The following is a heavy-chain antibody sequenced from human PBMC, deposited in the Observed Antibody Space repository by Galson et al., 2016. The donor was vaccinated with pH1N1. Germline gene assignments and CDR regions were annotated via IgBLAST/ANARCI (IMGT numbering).Heavy chain of an antibody. V-gene: IGHV5-51*03. D-gene: IGHD2/OR15-2a*01. CDR1: GYGFTTSW. CDR2: IYPGDSDT. Sequence: QSGAEVKKPGESLKISCKTSGYGFTTSWIGWVRQMHGKGLEWMGVIYPGDSDTKYSPSFQGQVTMSVDKSISTAYLQWTSLKASDTAMYYCARLSMDPPYYFYFYMDVWGKGTTVTVSS. J-gene: IGHJ6*03. CDR3: ARLSMDPPYYFYFYMDV.